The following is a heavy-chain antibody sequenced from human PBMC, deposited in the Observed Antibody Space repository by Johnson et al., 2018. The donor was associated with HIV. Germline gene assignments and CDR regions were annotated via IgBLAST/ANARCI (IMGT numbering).Heavy chain of an antibody. CDR3: AKDTSHAFDSGSYWGAFEI. V-gene: IGHV3-33*06. CDR2: IWYDGSNK. Sequence: QVQLVESGGRVVQPGRSLRLSCAASGFTLSKHAMHCVRQAPGKGLEWVTVIWYDGSNKYYADSVKGRFTISRDNSKNTLYLQMNSLRAEDTAVYYCAKDTSHAFDSGSYWGAFEIWGQGTVVTVSS. CDR1: GFTLSKHA. D-gene: IGHD1-26*01. J-gene: IGHJ3*02.